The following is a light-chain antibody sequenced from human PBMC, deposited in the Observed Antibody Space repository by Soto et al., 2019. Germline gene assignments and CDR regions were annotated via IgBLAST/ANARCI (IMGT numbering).Light chain of an antibody. J-gene: IGLJ3*02. CDR1: SSDVGGYNH. Sequence: QSALTQPASVSGSPGQSITISCTGTSSDVGGYNHVSWYQQHPGKAPKLMIYDVSNRPSGVSNRFSGSKSGNTASLTISGLQAGDEADYYCSSYTRRSTVVFGGGTKLTVL. V-gene: IGLV2-14*03. CDR2: DVS. CDR3: SSYTRRSTVV.